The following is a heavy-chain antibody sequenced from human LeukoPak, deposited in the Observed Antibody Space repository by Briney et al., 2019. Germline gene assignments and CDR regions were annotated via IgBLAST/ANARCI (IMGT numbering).Heavy chain of an antibody. CDR2: ISSSGSTI. CDR3: ARVGTYYYYYMDV. Sequence: PGGSLRLSCAASGFTFSSYSMNWVRQAPGKGLEWVSYISSSGSTIYYADSVKGRFTISRDNAKNSLYLQMNSLRAEDTAVYYCARVGTYYYYYMDVWGKGTTVTVSS. J-gene: IGHJ6*03. V-gene: IGHV3-48*01. CDR1: GFTFSSYS.